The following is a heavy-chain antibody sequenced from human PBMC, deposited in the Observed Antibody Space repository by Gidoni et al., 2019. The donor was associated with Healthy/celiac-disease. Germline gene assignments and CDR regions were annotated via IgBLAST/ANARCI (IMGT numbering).Heavy chain of an antibody. CDR3: ARGKRTMIGY. V-gene: IGHV1-69*01. CDR2: GTA. Sequence: GTANYAQKFQGRVTITADESTSTAYMELSSLRSEDTAVYYCARGKRTMIGYWGQGTLVTVSS. D-gene: IGHD3-22*01. J-gene: IGHJ4*02.